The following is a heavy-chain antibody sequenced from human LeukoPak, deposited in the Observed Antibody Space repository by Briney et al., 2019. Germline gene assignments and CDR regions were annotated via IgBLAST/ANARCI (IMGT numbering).Heavy chain of an antibody. V-gene: IGHV4-59*08. CDR2: IYYTGTT. Sequence: SESLSLTCTVSGGSISSYYWSWIRQPPGKGLEWIGYIYYTGTTAFHHSLKSRVTISVDISKNHFSLKLSSVTAADTAVYYCASGYFGDAFDAWGQGTMVTVSS. D-gene: IGHD3-9*01. CDR3: ASGYFGDAFDA. CDR1: GGSISSYY. J-gene: IGHJ3*01.